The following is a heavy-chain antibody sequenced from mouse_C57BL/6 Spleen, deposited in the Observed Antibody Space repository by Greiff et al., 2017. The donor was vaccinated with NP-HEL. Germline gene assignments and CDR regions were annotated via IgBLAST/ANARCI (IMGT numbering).Heavy chain of an antibody. J-gene: IGHJ3*01. CDR1: GFTFSSYA. V-gene: IGHV5-9-1*02. D-gene: IGHD1-1*01. CDR2: ISSGGDYI. Sequence: DVKLVESGEGLVKPGGSLKLSCAASGFTFSSYAMSWVRQTPEKRLEWVAYISSGGDYIYYADTVKGRFTISRDNARNTLYLQMSSLKSEDTAMYYCTREGPVYYYGSSPAWFAYWGQGTLVTVSA. CDR3: TREGPVYYYGSSPAWFAY.